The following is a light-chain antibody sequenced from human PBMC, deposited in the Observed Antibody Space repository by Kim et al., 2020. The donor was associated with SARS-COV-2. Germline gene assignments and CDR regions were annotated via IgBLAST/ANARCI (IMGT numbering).Light chain of an antibody. CDR2: EVS. Sequence: GQSVTIACTGTRSDVGGYNYVSWYQQHPGKAPKLMIYEVSERPSGVPDRFSGSKSGNTASLTVSGLQAEDEADYYCSSYAGSNNLVFGGGTQLTVL. CDR3: SSYAGSNNLV. J-gene: IGLJ2*01. CDR1: RSDVGGYNY. V-gene: IGLV2-8*01.